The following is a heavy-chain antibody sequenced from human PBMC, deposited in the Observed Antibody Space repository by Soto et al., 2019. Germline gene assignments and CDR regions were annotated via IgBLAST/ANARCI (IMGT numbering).Heavy chain of an antibody. CDR3: ARDRGSNYDYYYYGMDV. Sequence: GWSRRLFCGAPGFTFSSYAMHWVGQSPGKGLEWVAIISYDGNNNYYAASVKGRFTISRDNSKNTVYLQMNSLRAEDTAMYYCARDRGSNYDYYYYGMDVWGQGTTVTVSS. CDR1: GFTFSSYA. J-gene: IGHJ6*02. V-gene: IGHV3-30-3*01. D-gene: IGHD4-4*01. CDR2: ISYDGNNN.